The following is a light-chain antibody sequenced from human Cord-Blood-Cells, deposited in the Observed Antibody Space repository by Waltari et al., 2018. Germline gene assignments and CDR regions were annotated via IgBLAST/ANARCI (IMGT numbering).Light chain of an antibody. CDR1: QDNDDD. J-gene: IGKJ4*01. CDR2: EAT. CDR3: LQHDNLPLT. Sequence: ETTLTQSPAFMAATPGANGNISCKASQDNDDDMNWYQQKPGATAIFSIQEATTLVPGILPRLSGSGYGTDFNLTITNIESEDAAYYFCLQHDNLPLTFGGGTKVEIK. V-gene: IGKV5-2*01.